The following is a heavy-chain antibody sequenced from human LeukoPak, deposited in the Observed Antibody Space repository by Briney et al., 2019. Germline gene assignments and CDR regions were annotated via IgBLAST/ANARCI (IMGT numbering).Heavy chain of an antibody. CDR3: TRHHSPTWAISKYSNYDWYFDL. CDR1: GFTFTNYV. Sequence: QTGGTLRLSCAASGFTFTNYVMTWVRQASGKGLEWVGRIRSKANSYATAYAASVKGRFTISRDDSKNTAYLQMNSLKTEDTAVYYCTRHHSPTWAISKYSNYDWYFDLWGRGTLVTVSS. CDR2: IRSKANSYAT. D-gene: IGHD4-11*01. V-gene: IGHV3-73*01. J-gene: IGHJ2*01.